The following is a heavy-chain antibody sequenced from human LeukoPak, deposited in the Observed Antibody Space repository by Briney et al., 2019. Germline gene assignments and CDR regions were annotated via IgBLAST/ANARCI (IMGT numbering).Heavy chain of an antibody. J-gene: IGHJ6*02. CDR1: GDSVSSNSAA. Sequence: SQTLSLTCAISGDSVSSNSAAWNWIRQSPSRGLEWLGRTYYRSKWYNDYAVSVKSRITINPDTSKNQFSLKLSSVTAADTAVYYCARAGYSYGYYYYYGMDVWGQGTTVTVSS. CDR3: ARAGYSYGYYYYYGMDV. D-gene: IGHD5-18*01. V-gene: IGHV6-1*01. CDR2: TYYRSKWYN.